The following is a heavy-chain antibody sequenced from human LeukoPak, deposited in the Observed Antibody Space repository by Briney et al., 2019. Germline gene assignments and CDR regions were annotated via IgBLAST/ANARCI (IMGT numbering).Heavy chain of an antibody. CDR3: ARDTNGSGSYYTSGGRAFDI. Sequence: PSDTLSLTCTVSVGSLSSGGYYWSWIRQHPGKGLEWIGYIYYSGSTYYNPSLKSRVTISVDTSKNQFSLKLSSVTAADTAVYYCARDTNGSGSYYTSGGRAFDIWGQGTMVTVSS. V-gene: IGHV4-31*03. J-gene: IGHJ3*02. CDR1: VGSLSSGGYY. CDR2: IYYSGST. D-gene: IGHD3-10*01.